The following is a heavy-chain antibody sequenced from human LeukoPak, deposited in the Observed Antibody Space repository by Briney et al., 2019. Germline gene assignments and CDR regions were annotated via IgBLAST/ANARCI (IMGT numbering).Heavy chain of an antibody. D-gene: IGHD3-10*01. CDR3: ARDSTLYYGSGSQNDAFDI. CDR2: IYSGGST. J-gene: IGHJ3*02. V-gene: IGHV3-66*02. CDR1: GFTFSNAW. Sequence: GGSLRLSCAASGFTFSNAWMNWVRQAPGKGLEWVSVIYSGGSTYYADSVKGRFTISRDNSKNTLYLQMNSLRAEDTAVYYCARDSTLYYGSGSQNDAFDIWGQGTMVTVSS.